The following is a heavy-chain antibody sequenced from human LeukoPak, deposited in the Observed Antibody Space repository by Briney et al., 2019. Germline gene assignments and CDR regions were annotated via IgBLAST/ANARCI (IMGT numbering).Heavy chain of an antibody. Sequence: GGSLRLSCAASGFTFGNYWMIWVRQAPGKGLEWVASIKQDGSEKQYVASVRGRFTISRDNPKSVLDLQMNSLTAEDTAVYYCAKDSPNTAMATGYFDYWGQGTLVTVSS. CDR3: AKDSPNTAMATGYFDY. V-gene: IGHV3-7*03. CDR2: IKQDGSEK. J-gene: IGHJ4*02. D-gene: IGHD5-18*01. CDR1: GFTFGNYW.